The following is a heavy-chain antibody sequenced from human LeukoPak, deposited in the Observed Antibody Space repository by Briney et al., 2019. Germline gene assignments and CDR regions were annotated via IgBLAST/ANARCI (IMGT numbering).Heavy chain of an antibody. CDR3: ARGEMATILYYFDY. D-gene: IGHD5-24*01. V-gene: IGHV3-30-3*01. CDR2: ISYDGSNK. Sequence: GGSLRLSCAASGFTFSSYAMHWVRQAPGKGLEWVAVISYDGSNKYYADSVEGRFTISRDNSKNTLYLQMNSLRAEDTAVYYCARGEMATILYYFDYWGQGTLVTVSS. CDR1: GFTFSSYA. J-gene: IGHJ4*02.